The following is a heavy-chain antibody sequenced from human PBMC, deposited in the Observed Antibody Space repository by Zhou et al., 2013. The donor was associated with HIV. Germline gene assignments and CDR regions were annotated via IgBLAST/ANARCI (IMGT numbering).Heavy chain of an antibody. CDR3: ARLVFDRSDY. CDR1: GYTFNTYG. Sequence: QVQLVQSGAEVKKPGASVKVSCKASGYTFNTYGFIWVRQAPGQGLEWMGWISGHNGKTKYAQKFQGRVTMTTDTSTSTAYMEVRSLRSDDTAVYYCARLVFDRSDYWGQGTLVTVSS. CDR2: ISGHNGKT. V-gene: IGHV1-18*01. D-gene: IGHD3-9*01. J-gene: IGHJ4*02.